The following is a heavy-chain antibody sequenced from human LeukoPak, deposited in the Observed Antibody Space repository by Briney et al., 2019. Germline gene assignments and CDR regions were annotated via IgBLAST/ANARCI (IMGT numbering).Heavy chain of an antibody. CDR3: ARQNDIQGFDY. Sequence: SETLSLTCAVYGGSFSGYYWSWIRQPPGKGLEWIGEINHSGSTNYNPSLKSRVTISVDTSKNQFSPKLSSVTAADTAVYYCARQNDIQGFDYWGQGTLVTVSS. V-gene: IGHV4-34*01. CDR1: GGSFSGYY. D-gene: IGHD2-8*01. J-gene: IGHJ4*02. CDR2: INHSGST.